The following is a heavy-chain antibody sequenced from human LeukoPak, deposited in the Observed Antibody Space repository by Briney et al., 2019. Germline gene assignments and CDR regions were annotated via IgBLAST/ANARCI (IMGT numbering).Heavy chain of an antibody. CDR1: GLTFDDYA. J-gene: IGHJ4*02. Sequence: GGSLRLSCAASGLTFDDYAMHWVRQAPGKGLEWVSHICWDSNNIVYADSEKGRFTISRDNAKNSLYLQLNSLRAEDMALYYCARGRYYHDTSGYYSLDYWGQGTLVTVSS. CDR3: ARGRYYHDTSGYYSLDY. CDR2: ICWDSNNI. V-gene: IGHV3-9*03. D-gene: IGHD3-22*01.